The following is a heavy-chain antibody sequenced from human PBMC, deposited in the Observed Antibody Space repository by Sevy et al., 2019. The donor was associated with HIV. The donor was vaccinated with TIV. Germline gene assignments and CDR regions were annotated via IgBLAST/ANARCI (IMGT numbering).Heavy chain of an antibody. CDR1: GGSISSSIYY. J-gene: IGHJ4*02. Sequence: SETLSLTCNVSGGSISSSIYYWGWIRQPPGKGLEWIGSMYYSGATFYNPSLKNRVTISGDRSKNQYFLKLTSVTAADTAVYYCAREGPGYTYGRPEFDYWGQGTLVTVSS. CDR2: MYYSGAT. CDR3: AREGPGYTYGRPEFDY. D-gene: IGHD5-18*01. V-gene: IGHV4-39*02.